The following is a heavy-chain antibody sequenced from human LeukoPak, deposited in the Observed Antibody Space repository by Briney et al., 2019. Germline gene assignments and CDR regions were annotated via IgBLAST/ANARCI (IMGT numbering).Heavy chain of an antibody. CDR3: AKVADLGYCGGDCYSGWFDP. D-gene: IGHD2-21*02. V-gene: IGHV3-23*01. CDR2: ISGSGGST. CDR1: GFTFSSYA. J-gene: IGHJ5*02. Sequence: GGSLRLSCAASGFTFSSYAMSWVRQAPGKGLEWVSAISGSGGSTYYADSVKGRFTISRDNSKNTLYLRMNSLRAEDTAVYYCAKVADLGYCGGDCYSGWFDPWGQGTLVTVSS.